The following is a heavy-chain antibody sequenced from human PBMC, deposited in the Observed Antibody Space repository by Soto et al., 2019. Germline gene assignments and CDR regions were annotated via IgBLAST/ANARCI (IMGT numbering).Heavy chain of an antibody. D-gene: IGHD3-3*02. J-gene: IGHJ3*01. Sequence: GVSLRLSCEASGFTFSNYAMAWVRQTPGEGPEWVSTIGGGDDIFYAESVQGRFIISRDDSRSTMYLQMDNLRVEDTAIYFCAKDSISYNGIYDAFDVWGQGTVVTVSS. CDR1: GFTFSNYA. CDR2: IGGGDDI. CDR3: AKDSISYNGIYDAFDV. V-gene: IGHV3-23*01.